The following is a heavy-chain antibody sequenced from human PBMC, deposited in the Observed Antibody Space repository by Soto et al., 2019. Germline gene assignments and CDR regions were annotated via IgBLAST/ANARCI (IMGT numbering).Heavy chain of an antibody. D-gene: IGHD4-17*01. Sequence: QVQLVESGGGVVQPGRSLRLSCAASGFTFSSYGMHWVRQAPGKGLEWVAVIWYDGSNKYYADSVKGRFTISRDNSKNTLYLQMNSLRAEDTAVYYCARDYYDSGDSSTYAYLGPGTLVTGSS. CDR2: IWYDGSNK. J-gene: IGHJ4*02. CDR3: ARDYYDSGDSSTYAY. V-gene: IGHV3-33*01. CDR1: GFTFSSYG.